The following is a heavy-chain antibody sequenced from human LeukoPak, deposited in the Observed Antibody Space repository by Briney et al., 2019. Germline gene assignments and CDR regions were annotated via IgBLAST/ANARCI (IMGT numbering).Heavy chain of an antibody. V-gene: IGHV4-38-2*02. D-gene: IGHD6-19*01. Sequence: SESLSLTCTVSGYSISSGYYWGWIRQPPGKGLEWIGSIYHSGSTYYNPSLKSRVTISVDTSKNQFSLKLSSVTAADTAVYYCAGQWLDSDYFDYWGQGTLVTVSS. J-gene: IGHJ4*02. CDR1: GYSISSGYY. CDR3: AGQWLDSDYFDY. CDR2: IYHSGST.